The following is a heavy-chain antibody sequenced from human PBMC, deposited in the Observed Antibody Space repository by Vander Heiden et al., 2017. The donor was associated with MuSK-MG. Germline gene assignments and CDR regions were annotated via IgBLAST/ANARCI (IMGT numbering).Heavy chain of an antibody. D-gene: IGHD3-10*01. CDR1: GYTFTSYA. Sequence: QVQLVQSGAEVKKPGASVKVSCKASGYTFTSYAMHWVRQAPGQRLEWMGWINAGNGNTKYSQKFQGRVTITRDTSASTAYMELSSLRSEETAVYYCARGLLGGGELSPNWFDPWGQGTLVTVSS. J-gene: IGHJ5*02. CDR3: ARGLLGGGELSPNWFDP. V-gene: IGHV1-3*01. CDR2: INAGNGNT.